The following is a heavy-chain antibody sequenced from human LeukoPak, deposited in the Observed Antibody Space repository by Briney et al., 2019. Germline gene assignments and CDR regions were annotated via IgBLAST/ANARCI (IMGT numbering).Heavy chain of an antibody. Sequence: GGSLRLSCAASGFTFSGSAMHWVRQASGKGLEWVGRIRSKANSYATAYAAPVKGRFTISRDDSKNTAYLQMNSLKTEDTAVYYCTSGGYCSSTSCYGENWGQGTLVTVSS. CDR3: TSGGYCSSTSCYGEN. J-gene: IGHJ1*01. CDR2: IRSKANSYAT. V-gene: IGHV3-73*01. CDR1: GFTFSGSA. D-gene: IGHD2-2*01.